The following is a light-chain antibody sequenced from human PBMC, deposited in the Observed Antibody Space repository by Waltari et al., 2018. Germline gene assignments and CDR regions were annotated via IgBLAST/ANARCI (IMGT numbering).Light chain of an antibody. CDR2: DTD. V-gene: IGLV1-51*01. CDR3: GTWDSSLNAYV. CDR1: TSNIGNNY. J-gene: IGLJ1*01. Sequence: HSVLTQPPSVSAAPGQKVTISCSGSTSNIGNNYVSWYQQVPGTAPQLLSYDTDKRPSGIPDRFSGSKSGTSATLGITGLQTGDEADHYCGTWDSSLNAYVFGSGTKVTVL.